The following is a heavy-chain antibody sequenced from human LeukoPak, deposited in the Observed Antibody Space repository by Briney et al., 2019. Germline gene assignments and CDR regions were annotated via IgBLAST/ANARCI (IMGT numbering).Heavy chain of an antibody. Sequence: SETLSLTCTVSGVSISSYYWTWIRQPPGKGLEWIGYVYYSGSNNYNPSLKSRVSISVDTSKNQFSLNLSSVTATDTAVYYCAREDGYNFRVIDYWGQGTLVTVSP. J-gene: IGHJ4*02. CDR1: GVSISSYY. V-gene: IGHV4-59*01. CDR2: VYYSGSN. CDR3: AREDGYNFRVIDY. D-gene: IGHD5-24*01.